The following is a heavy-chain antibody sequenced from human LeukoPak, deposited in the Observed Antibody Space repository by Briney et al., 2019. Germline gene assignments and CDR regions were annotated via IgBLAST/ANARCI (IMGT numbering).Heavy chain of an antibody. CDR3: ARQRNTMVRGQLDY. CDR1: GYTFTGYY. V-gene: IGHV1-2*02. J-gene: IGHJ4*02. Sequence: ASVKVSCKASGYTFTGYYMHWVRQAPGQGLEWMGWINPNSGGTNYAQKFQGRVTMTRDTSISTAYMELSRLRSDDTAVYYCARQRNTMVRGQLDYWGQGILVTVSS. D-gene: IGHD3-10*01. CDR2: INPNSGGT.